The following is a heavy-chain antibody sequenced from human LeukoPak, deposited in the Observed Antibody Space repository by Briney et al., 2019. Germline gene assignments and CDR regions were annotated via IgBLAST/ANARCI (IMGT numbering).Heavy chain of an antibody. CDR2: ISGGGTST. CDR1: GFTFSSCS. Sequence: GGSLRLSCAASGFTFSSCSMSWVRQAPGKGLEWVSAISGGGTSTYYADSVKGRFSISRDRSKKTLYLQMNSLRAEDTAVYYCAKVNIVLMVYADFDYWGQGTLVTVSS. J-gene: IGHJ4*02. CDR3: AKVNIVLMVYADFDY. D-gene: IGHD2-8*01. V-gene: IGHV3-23*01.